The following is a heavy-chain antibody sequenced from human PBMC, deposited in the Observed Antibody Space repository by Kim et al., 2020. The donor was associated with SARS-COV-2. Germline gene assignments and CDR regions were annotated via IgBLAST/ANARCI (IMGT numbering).Heavy chain of an antibody. CDR2: MSYDGSLS. J-gene: IGHJ4*02. V-gene: IGHV3-30*03. CDR3: ARVTTGTFDY. D-gene: IGHD1-1*01. CDR1: GFHFSSSG. Sequence: GGSLRLSCIASGFHFSSSGMHWVRQAPGKGLEWVAFMSYDGSLSDYSDSVKGRFTISRDNSKNTLFLEISSLSSADTALYYCARVTTGTFDYWGQGTLVT.